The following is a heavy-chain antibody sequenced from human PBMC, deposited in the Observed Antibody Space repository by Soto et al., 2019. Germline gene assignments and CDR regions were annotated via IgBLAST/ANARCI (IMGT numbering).Heavy chain of an antibody. CDR3: ARNHYYDILTGYYPYGMDL. J-gene: IGHJ6*02. CDR1: GLNVSSNY. CDR2: LYTVGTT. Sequence: PGGSLRLSCAASGLNVSSNYMAWVRRAPGKGLEWVSILYTVGTTYYADSVKGRFTISRDNSKNTLYLQMNSLRAEDTAVYYCARNHYYDILTGYYPYGMDLWGQGTSVTVSS. D-gene: IGHD3-9*01. V-gene: IGHV3-53*01.